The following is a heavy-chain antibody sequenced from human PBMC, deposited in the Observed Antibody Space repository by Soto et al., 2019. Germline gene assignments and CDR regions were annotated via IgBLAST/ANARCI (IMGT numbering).Heavy chain of an antibody. J-gene: IGHJ4*02. Sequence: QVNRVQSGAEVKKPGASVKVSCKGSGYTFTSYGITWVRQAPGQGLEWMGWISAHNGNTDYAQKLQGRVTVTRDTSSRTAYMELRSVRSDDTAVYYCERGRYGDYWGQGALVTVSS. CDR3: ERGRYGDY. CDR2: ISAHNGNT. V-gene: IGHV1-18*01. CDR1: GYTFTSYG. D-gene: IGHD1-1*01.